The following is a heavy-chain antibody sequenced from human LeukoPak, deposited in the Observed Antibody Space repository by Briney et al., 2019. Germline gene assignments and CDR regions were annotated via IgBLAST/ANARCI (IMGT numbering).Heavy chain of an antibody. CDR2: INQDGGEK. V-gene: IGHV3-7*01. Sequence: PGKSLRLSCGASGFTFSSYLMSWGRPAPGKGLEGVANINQDGGEKFYVDSVKGRFTISRDNAKTTLYLQMDSLRVEDTAVYYCARGQYTTSWFSSRDWGQGTLVTVSS. CDR1: GFTFSSYL. J-gene: IGHJ4*02. CDR3: ARGQYTTSWFSSRD. D-gene: IGHD6-13*01.